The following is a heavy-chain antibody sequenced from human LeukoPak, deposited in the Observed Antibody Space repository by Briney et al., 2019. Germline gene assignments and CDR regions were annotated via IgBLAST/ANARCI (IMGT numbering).Heavy chain of an antibody. CDR1: GGSFIGYY. D-gene: IGHD5-12*01. J-gene: IGHJ4*02. CDR3: ARARWWLRYFDY. V-gene: IGHV4-34*01. Sequence: PSETLSLTCAVYGGSFIGYYWSWIRQPPGKGREWIGEINHSGSTNYNPSLKSRVTISVDTSKNQFSLKLSSVTAADTAVYYCARARWWLRYFDYWGQGTLVTVSS. CDR2: INHSGST.